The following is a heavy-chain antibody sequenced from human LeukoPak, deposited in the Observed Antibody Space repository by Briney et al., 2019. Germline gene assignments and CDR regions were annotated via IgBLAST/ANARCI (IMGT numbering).Heavy chain of an antibody. V-gene: IGHV4-61*05. CDR1: GGSISSNDSY. CDR2: IYTTGST. D-gene: IGHD6-13*01. J-gene: IGHJ5*02. CDR3: ARTHSSRYNWFDP. Sequence: SETLSLTCTVSGGSISSNDSYWAWIRQPPGRGLEWIGRIYTTGSTNYNPSLKSRVTMSVDTSKNQFSLTLSSVTAADTAVYYCARTHSSRYNWFDPWGQGTLVTVSS.